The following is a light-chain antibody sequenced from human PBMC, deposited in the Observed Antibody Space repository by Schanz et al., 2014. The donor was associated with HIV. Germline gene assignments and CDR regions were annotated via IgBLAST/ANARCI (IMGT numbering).Light chain of an antibody. J-gene: IGLJ3*02. CDR1: SSDVGGDNF. Sequence: QSALTQPASVSGSPGQSISISCAGTSSDVGGDNFVSWYQQHPGRAPKLLVYDVTNRPSGVSSRFSGSKSDNTASLTISGLQPEDEADYYCSSCSPTNTCTFGGGTKLTVL. CDR2: DVT. V-gene: IGLV2-14*03. CDR3: SSCSPTNTCT.